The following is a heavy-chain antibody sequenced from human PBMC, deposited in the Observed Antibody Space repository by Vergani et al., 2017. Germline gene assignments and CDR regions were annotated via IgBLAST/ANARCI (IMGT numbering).Heavy chain of an antibody. V-gene: IGHV4-34*01. D-gene: IGHD3-10*01. CDR2: INHSGST. J-gene: IGHJ6*02. Sequence: QVQLQQWGAGLLKPSETLSLTCAVYGGSFSGYYWSWIRQPSGKGLEWIGEINHSGSTNYNPSLKSRVTISVDTSKNQFSLKLSSVTAADTAVYYCARAPYGSGNNYYYYGMDVWGQGTTVTVSS. CDR1: GGSFSGYY. CDR3: ARAPYGSGNNYYYYGMDV.